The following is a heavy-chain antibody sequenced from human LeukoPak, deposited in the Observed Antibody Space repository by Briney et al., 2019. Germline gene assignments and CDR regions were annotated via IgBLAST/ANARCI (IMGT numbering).Heavy chain of an antibody. V-gene: IGHV4-4*07. CDR1: GGPISSYY. D-gene: IGHD3-22*01. CDR3: ARGANSGYLFDY. Sequence: PSETLSLTCTVSGGPISSYYWSWIRQPAGKGLEWIGRIYTSGNTNYNPSLKSRVTMSVDTSKNQFSLKLTSVTAADTAVYYCARGANSGYLFDYWGQGTLVTVSS. J-gene: IGHJ4*02. CDR2: IYTSGNT.